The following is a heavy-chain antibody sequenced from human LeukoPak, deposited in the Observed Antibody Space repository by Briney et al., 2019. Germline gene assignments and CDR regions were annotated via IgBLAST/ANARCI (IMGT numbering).Heavy chain of an antibody. V-gene: IGHV1-2*06. Sequence: GASVKVSCKASGYTFTGYYMHWVRQAPGQGLEWMGRINPNSGGTNYAQKFQGRVTMTRDTSISTAYMELSRLRSDDTAVYYCARDSRPYYDFWSGYNWFDPWGQGTLVTVSS. CDR1: GYTFTGYY. CDR3: ARDSRPYYDFWSGYNWFDP. D-gene: IGHD3-3*01. CDR2: INPNSGGT. J-gene: IGHJ5*02.